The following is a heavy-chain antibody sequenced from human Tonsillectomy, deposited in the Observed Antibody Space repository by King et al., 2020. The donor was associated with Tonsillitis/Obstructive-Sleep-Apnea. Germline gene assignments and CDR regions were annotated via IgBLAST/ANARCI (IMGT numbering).Heavy chain of an antibody. D-gene: IGHD3-10*01. J-gene: IGHJ3*01. CDR2: ISSSSSYI. Sequence: VQLVESGGGLVKPGGSLRLSCAASGFTLSSYSMNWVRQAPGKGLEWVSSISSSSSYIYYADSVKGRFTISRDNAKNSLYLQMNSLRAEDTAVYYCARESSEAFDFWGQGTMVTVSS. CDR3: ARESSEAFDF. V-gene: IGHV3-21*01. CDR1: GFTLSSYS.